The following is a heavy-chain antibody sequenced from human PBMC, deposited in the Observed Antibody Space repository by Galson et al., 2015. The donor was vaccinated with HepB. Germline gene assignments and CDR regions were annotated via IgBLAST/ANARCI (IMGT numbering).Heavy chain of an antibody. D-gene: IGHD6-19*01. J-gene: IGHJ6*02. CDR1: GFTVSSNY. Sequence: SLRLSCAASGFTVSSNYMSWVRQAPGQGLEWVSVLYSGGSTYYADSVKGRFTIYRDKSKNTLYLQMNSLRAEDTAVYYCARAILSLRIAVAGPVYGMDVWGQGTTVTVSS. V-gene: IGHV3-66*01. CDR2: LYSGGST. CDR3: ARAILSLRIAVAGPVYGMDV.